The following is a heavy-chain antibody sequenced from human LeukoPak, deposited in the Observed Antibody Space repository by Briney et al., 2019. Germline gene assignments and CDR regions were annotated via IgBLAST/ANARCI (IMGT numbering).Heavy chain of an antibody. CDR2: IKQDGTDK. J-gene: IGHJ4*02. Sequence: GGSLRLSCAASGFTFSSFWMTWVRQAPGKRLEYVANIKQDGTDKYYVGSVKGRFTISRDNAKNSLYLQMSSLRAEDTAVYYCARYMTTVTSFDYWGQGTLVTVSS. D-gene: IGHD4-17*01. V-gene: IGHV3-7*01. CDR1: GFTFSSFW. CDR3: ARYMTTVTSFDY.